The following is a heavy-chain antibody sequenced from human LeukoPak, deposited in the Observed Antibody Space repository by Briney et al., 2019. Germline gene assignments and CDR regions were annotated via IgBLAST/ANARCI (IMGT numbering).Heavy chain of an antibody. D-gene: IGHD3-3*01. Sequence: GASVKVSCKASGYTFTSYGISWVRQAPGQGLEWMGWSSAYNGNTNYAQKLQGRVTMTTDTSTSTAYMELRSLRSDDTAVYYCARTAGYDFWSGYDYYYMDVWGKGTTVTVSS. CDR2: SSAYNGNT. CDR3: ARTAGYDFWSGYDYYYMDV. V-gene: IGHV1-18*01. J-gene: IGHJ6*03. CDR1: GYTFTSYG.